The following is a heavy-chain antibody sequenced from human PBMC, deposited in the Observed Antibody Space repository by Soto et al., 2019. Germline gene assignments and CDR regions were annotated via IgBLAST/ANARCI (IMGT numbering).Heavy chain of an antibody. V-gene: IGHV3-7*01. CDR1: LFTFSSYW. D-gene: IGHD3-3*01. Sequence: PVWPLRVSWTASLFTFSSYWRSWVLQNPFKGLEFLANIKQDGSEKYYVDSVKGRFTISRDNAKNSLYLQMNSLRAEDTAVYYCARDSDYDFWSSDAFDIWGQGTMVTVSS. CDR2: IKQDGSEK. J-gene: IGHJ3*02. CDR3: ARDSDYDFWSSDAFDI.